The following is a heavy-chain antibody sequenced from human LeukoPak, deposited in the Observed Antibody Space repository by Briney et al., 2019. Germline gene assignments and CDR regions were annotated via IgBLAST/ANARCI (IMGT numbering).Heavy chain of an antibody. CDR2: IYWDDDK. D-gene: IGHD3-22*01. CDR3: AHRRYDSAAFDI. CDR1: GFSLSTSRVG. J-gene: IGHJ3*02. Sequence: SGPTLVNPTQTLTLTCTFSGFSLSTSRVGVGWIRQTPGKALEWLGIIYWDDDKRYCPSLKSRLTITKGTSKNQVVLTMTNMDPVDTATYYCAHRRYDSAAFDIWGQGTMVTVSS. V-gene: IGHV2-5*02.